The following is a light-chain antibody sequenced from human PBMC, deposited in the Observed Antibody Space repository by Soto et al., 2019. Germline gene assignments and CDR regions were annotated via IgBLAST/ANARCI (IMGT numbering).Light chain of an antibody. CDR1: QSISSSY. J-gene: IGKJ1*01. V-gene: IGKV3-20*01. CDR3: QQYGMSPWT. Sequence: DIVLTQSTGTLSLSPGERATLSCRASQSISSSYLAWYQQRPGQAPRLLIYGASSRDIGIPDRFSGSGSGTDFTLTISRLQPEDFAVYYCQQYGMSPWTFGQGTKVEI. CDR2: GAS.